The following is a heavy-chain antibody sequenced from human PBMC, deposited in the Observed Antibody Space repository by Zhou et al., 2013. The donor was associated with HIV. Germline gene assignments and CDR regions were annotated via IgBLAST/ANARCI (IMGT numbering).Heavy chain of an antibody. CDR2: IIPILGIT. Sequence: QVQLVQSGGEVKEPGTSVKVSCKGSGDSFNRFAISWVRQAPGQGLEWMGRIIPILGITNYAQKFQDRVTITADRSTSTAYMELSSLRSEDTAVYYCARERQKWARDYHFDYWGQGTLVTVSS. CDR3: ARERQKWARDYHFDY. V-gene: IGHV1-69*04. J-gene: IGHJ4*02. D-gene: IGHD4-17*01. CDR1: GDSFNRFA.